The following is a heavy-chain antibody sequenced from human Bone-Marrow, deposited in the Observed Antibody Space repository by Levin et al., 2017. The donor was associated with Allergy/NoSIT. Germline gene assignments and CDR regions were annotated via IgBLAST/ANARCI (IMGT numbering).Heavy chain of an antibody. CDR3: ARDQVKDHLVGAFDI. D-gene: IGHD6-6*01. CDR2: IHNSGST. V-gene: IGHV4-61*01. CDR1: GDSVSSGSYY. J-gene: IGHJ3*02. Sequence: SETLSLTCTVSGDSVSSGSYYWSWIRQSPGKGLEWIGYIHNSGSTNDNPSLKSRVTISVDTSKNQFSLKLSSVTAADTAVYYCARDQVKDHLVGAFDIWGQGTIVTASS.